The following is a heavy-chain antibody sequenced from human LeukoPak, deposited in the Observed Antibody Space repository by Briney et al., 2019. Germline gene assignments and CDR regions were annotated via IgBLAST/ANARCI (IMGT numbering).Heavy chain of an antibody. CDR3: ARDARVVLDC. CDR2: TQEDGNEI. CDR1: GFNFSNYW. D-gene: IGHD2-15*01. V-gene: IGHV3-7*01. J-gene: IGHJ4*02. Sequence: GGSLRLSCVVSGFNFSNYWMTWVRQAPGKGLEWVANTQEDGNEIYYVDSVKGRFTISRDNAKNSLYLQMNSLRAEDTAVYYCARDARVVLDCWGQGTLVTVSS.